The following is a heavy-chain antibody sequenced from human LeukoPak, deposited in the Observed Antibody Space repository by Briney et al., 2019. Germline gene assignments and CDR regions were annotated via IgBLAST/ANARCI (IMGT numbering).Heavy chain of an antibody. V-gene: IGHV4-34*01. CDR1: GGSFSGYY. Sequence: TETLSLTCAVYGGSFSGYYWSWIRQPPGKGLEWIGEINHNGNTIYNPSLKSRVTISVDTSKNQFSLKLSSVTAAYTAVYYCARGRGYCSGGSCSTLYYYYSMDVWGQGTTVTV. J-gene: IGHJ6*02. CDR3: ARGRGYCSGGSCSTLYYYYSMDV. CDR2: INHNGNT. D-gene: IGHD2-15*01.